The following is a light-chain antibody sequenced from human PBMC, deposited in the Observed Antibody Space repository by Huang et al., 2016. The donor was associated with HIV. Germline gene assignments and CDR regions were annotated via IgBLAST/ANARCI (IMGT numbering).Light chain of an antibody. CDR2: GAS. Sequence: EIVMTQSPATLSVSPGGRATLSGRASQSVNSNLAWYQQKPGQAPRLLIYGASTMATGIPARFSGSESGTEFTLTISRLQSEDFAGYYCQQYNNWPPLTFGGGTKVEIK. J-gene: IGKJ4*01. V-gene: IGKV3-15*01. CDR3: QQYNNWPPLT. CDR1: QSVNSN.